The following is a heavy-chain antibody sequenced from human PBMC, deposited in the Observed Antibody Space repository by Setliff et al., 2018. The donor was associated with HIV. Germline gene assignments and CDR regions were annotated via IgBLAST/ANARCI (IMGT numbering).Heavy chain of an antibody. CDR1: GPSINIHY. D-gene: IGHD5-12*01. Sequence: SETLSLTCTVSGPSINIHYWSWIRQSPGKGFEWIGYIYSTGSTNYNPSLQSRVTISMVASRNQFSLKVTSVTAADTAVYYCAKEVATTYYYRYMDVWDTG. V-gene: IGHV4-59*11. CDR3: AKEVATTYYYRYMDV. J-gene: IGHJ6*03. CDR2: IYSTGST.